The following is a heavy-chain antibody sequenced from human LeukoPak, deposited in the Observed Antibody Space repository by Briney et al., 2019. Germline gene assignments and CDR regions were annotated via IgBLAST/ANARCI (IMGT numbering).Heavy chain of an antibody. CDR2: IYTSGST. D-gene: IGHD6-19*01. J-gene: IGHJ3*02. V-gene: IGHV4-4*07. CDR1: GGSISSYY. CDR3: ARHAGYSSVRGAAAFDI. Sequence: KTSETLSLTCTVSGGSISSYYWSWIRQPAGKGLEWIGRIYTSGSTNYNPSLKSRVTMSVDTSKNQFSLKLSSVTAADTAVYYCARHAGYSSVRGAAAFDIWGQGTMVTVSS.